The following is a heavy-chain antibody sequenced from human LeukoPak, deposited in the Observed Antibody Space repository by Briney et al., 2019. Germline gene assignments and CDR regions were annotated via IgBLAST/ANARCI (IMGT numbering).Heavy chain of an antibody. CDR2: IYYSGST. D-gene: IGHD3-10*01. CDR1: GGSISSYY. CDR3: ARGSRYYYGSGSPLVGFYYGMDV. J-gene: IGHJ6*02. Sequence: SETLSLTCTVSGGSISSYYWSWIRQPPGKGLEWIGYIYYSGSTNYNPSLKSRVTISVHTSKNQFSLKLSSVTAADTAVYYCARGSRYYYGSGSPLVGFYYGMDVWGQGTTVTVSS. V-gene: IGHV4-59*08.